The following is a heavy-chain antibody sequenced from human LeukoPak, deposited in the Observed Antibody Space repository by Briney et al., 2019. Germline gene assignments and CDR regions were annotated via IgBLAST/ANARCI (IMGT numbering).Heavy chain of an antibody. V-gene: IGHV3-48*01. D-gene: IGHD2-2*01. Sequence: GGSLRLSCAASGFTFSSYSMNWVRQAPGKGLEWVSYISSSSSTIYYADSVKGRFTISRDNAKNSLYLQMNSLRAEDTAVYYCARDDGAHIVVAPADNYYYYYGMDVWGQGTTVTVSS. CDR2: ISSSSSTI. J-gene: IGHJ6*02. CDR1: GFTFSSYS. CDR3: ARDDGAHIVVAPADNYYYYYGMDV.